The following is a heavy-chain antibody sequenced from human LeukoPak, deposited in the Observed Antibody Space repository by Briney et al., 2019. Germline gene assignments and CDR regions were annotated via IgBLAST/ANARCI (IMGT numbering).Heavy chain of an antibody. CDR2: ISGSGGST. Sequence: GGSLRLSCAASGFTFSSYSMNWVRQAPGKGLEWVSAISGSGGSTYYADSVKGRFTISRDNSKNTLYLQMNSLRAEDTAVYYCAKDLEGYGSGSFDYWGQGTLVTVSS. V-gene: IGHV3-23*01. CDR1: GFTFSSYS. D-gene: IGHD3-10*01. CDR3: AKDLEGYGSGSFDY. J-gene: IGHJ4*02.